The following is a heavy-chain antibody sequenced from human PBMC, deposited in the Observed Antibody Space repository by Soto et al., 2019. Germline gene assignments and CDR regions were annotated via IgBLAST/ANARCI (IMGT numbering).Heavy chain of an antibody. V-gene: IGHV4-4*02. CDR1: GVSLTSGNW. Sequence: SEPLSLTCAVSGVSLTSGNWWTWVRQSPQRGLEYIGEIFHDGTANYYPSFERRVAMSVDTSRNQFSLKLTSVTAADTAVYFCARLVYDTRLNYMYFDFWGPGTLVTVSS. J-gene: IGHJ4*02. D-gene: IGHD3-10*01. CDR3: ARLVYDTRLNYMYFDF. CDR2: IFHDGTA.